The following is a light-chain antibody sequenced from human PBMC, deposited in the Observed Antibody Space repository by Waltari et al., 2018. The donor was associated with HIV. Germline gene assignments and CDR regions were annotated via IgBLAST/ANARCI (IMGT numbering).Light chain of an antibody. CDR1: QSVSSSY. Sequence: EIVLTQSPGTLSLSPGERATLSCRASQSVSSSYLAWYQQKPGQAPRLLIYAASSTATDIPARFSGSVSGTDFTLSISRLEPEDFAIYYCQQYDTSPWTFGQGTKVEIK. CDR2: AAS. CDR3: QQYDTSPWT. V-gene: IGKV3-20*01. J-gene: IGKJ1*01.